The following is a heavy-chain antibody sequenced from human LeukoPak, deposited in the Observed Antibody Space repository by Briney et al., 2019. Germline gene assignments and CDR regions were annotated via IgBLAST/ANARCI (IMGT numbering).Heavy chain of an antibody. J-gene: IGHJ4*02. Sequence: GGSLRLSCGASGFTFSSHGMNWVRQAPGKGLEWVSGISPSGGITYYTDSVKGRFTISRDNSKNTLYLQMNSLRAEDTAVYYCAKGVGYCSGGSCQQFDYWGQGTLVTVSS. CDR1: GFTFSSHG. CDR2: ISPSGGIT. V-gene: IGHV3-23*01. D-gene: IGHD2-15*01. CDR3: AKGVGYCSGGSCQQFDY.